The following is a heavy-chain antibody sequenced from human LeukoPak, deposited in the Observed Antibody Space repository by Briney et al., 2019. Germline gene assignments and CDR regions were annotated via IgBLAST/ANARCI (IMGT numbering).Heavy chain of an antibody. CDR3: AREGYYDSSGPANY. Sequence: ASETLSLTCTVSGASISGYYWSWIRLPAGKGLEWIGRMYNNGSTNCNPSLKSRVSMSVDTSKNQFSLRLKSVTAADTAVYYCAREGYYDSSGPANYWGQGTLVTVSS. CDR1: GASISGYY. CDR2: MYNNGST. D-gene: IGHD3-22*01. J-gene: IGHJ4*02. V-gene: IGHV4-4*07.